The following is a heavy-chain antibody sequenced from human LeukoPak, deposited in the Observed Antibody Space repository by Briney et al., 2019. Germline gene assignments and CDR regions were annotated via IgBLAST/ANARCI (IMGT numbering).Heavy chain of an antibody. V-gene: IGHV4-34*01. J-gene: IGHJ5*02. CDR2: INHSGST. D-gene: IGHD6-13*01. CDR3: AREVTVMAAAGTEEWFDP. CDR1: GGSFSGYY. Sequence: SETLSLTCAVYGGSFSGYYWSWIRQPPGKGLEWIGEINHSGSTNYNPSLKSRVTISVDTSKNQFSLKLSSVTAADTAVYYCAREVTVMAAAGTEEWFDPWGQGTLVTVSS.